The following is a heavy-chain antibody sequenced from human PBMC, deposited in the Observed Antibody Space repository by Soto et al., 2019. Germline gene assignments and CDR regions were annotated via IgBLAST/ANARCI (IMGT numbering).Heavy chain of an antibody. CDR2: IIPIFGTA. J-gene: IGHJ4*02. V-gene: IGHV1-69*13. Sequence: ASVKVSCKASGGTFSSYAISWVRQAPGQGLEWMGGIIPIFGTANYAQKFQGRVTITADESTSTAYMELSSLRPEDTAVYYCARSPSNPTEYYFDYWGQGTLVTVSS. CDR1: GGTFSSYA. D-gene: IGHD4-4*01. CDR3: ARSPSNPTEYYFDY.